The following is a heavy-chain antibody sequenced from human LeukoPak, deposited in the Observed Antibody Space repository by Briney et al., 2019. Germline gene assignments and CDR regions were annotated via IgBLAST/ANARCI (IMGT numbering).Heavy chain of an antibody. CDR3: ARDSSGSYLGAFDI. V-gene: IGHV4-39*07. J-gene: IGHJ3*02. CDR2: IYYSGST. Sequence: TSETLSLTCTVSGGSISSSSYYWGWIRQPPGKGLEWIGSIYYSGSTYYNPSLKSRVTISVDTSKNQFSLKLSSVTAADTAVYYCARDSSGSYLGAFDIWGQGTMVTVSS. D-gene: IGHD1-26*01. CDR1: GGSISSSSYY.